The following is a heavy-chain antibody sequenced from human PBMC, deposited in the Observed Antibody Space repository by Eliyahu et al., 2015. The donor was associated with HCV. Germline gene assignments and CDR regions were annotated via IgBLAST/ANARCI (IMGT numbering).Heavy chain of an antibody. D-gene: IGHD2-15*01. CDR3: ARGYCSDARCDRARDYYFGMDV. CDR2: IYHSGDT. Sequence: VQLQESGPGLVKPSGTLSLTCAVXGASISSSNWWSWVRQAPGKGLEWIAEIYHSGDTYYNPSLGSRVAISIDKSNNHFSLKLNSVTAADTAVYYCARGYCSDARCDRARDYYFGMDVWGQGTAVTVSS. CDR1: GASISSSNW. V-gene: IGHV4-4*02. J-gene: IGHJ6*02.